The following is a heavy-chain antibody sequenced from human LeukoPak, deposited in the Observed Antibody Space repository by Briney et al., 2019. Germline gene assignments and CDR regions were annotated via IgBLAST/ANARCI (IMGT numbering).Heavy chain of an antibody. CDR3: ARRRVVVVAATVPSLKRYWYFDL. V-gene: IGHV4-34*01. CDR1: TGSFSCYY. D-gene: IGHD2-15*01. CDR2: TNHSGTT. Sequence: SETLSLTCAVYTGSFSCYYWSWIRQPPGKGLEWIGETNHSGTTNYNPSLKSRAIISVATSKDQFSMKLSSVTAADTAAYYCARRRVVVVAATVPSLKRYWYFDLWGRGTLVTVSS. J-gene: IGHJ2*01.